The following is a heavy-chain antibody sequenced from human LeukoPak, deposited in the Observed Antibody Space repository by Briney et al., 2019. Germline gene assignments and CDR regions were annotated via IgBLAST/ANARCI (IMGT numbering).Heavy chain of an antibody. CDR1: GGTFSSYA. Sequence: SVKVFCKASGGTFSSYAISWVRQAPGQGLEWMGGIIPIFGTANYAQKFQGRVTITADESTSTAYMELSSLRSEDTAVYYCATMVRVPTAGFDPWGQGTLVTVSS. J-gene: IGHJ5*02. CDR3: ATMVRVPTAGFDP. D-gene: IGHD3-10*01. V-gene: IGHV1-69*13. CDR2: IIPIFGTA.